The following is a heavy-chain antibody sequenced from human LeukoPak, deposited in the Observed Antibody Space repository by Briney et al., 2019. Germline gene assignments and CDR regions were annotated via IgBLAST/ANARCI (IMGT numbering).Heavy chain of an antibody. J-gene: IGHJ5*02. Sequence: GASVKVSCKASGYTFTSYYMHWVRQAPGQGLEWMGWINPNSGGTNYAQKFQGWVTMTRDTSISTAYMELSRLRSDDTAVYYCARDGADCSGGSCYGHNWFDPWGQGTLVTVSS. V-gene: IGHV1-2*04. D-gene: IGHD2-15*01. CDR2: INPNSGGT. CDR3: ARDGADCSGGSCYGHNWFDP. CDR1: GYTFTSYY.